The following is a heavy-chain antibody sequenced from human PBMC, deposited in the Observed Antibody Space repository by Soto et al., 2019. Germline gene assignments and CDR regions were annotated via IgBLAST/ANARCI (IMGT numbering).Heavy chain of an antibody. D-gene: IGHD3-22*01. V-gene: IGHV4-30-4*01. CDR2: IYYSGST. CDR3: ASDSSGLGEDGMDV. J-gene: IGHJ6*02. CDR1: GGSISSGDYY. Sequence: QVQLQESGPGLVKPSQTLSLTCTVSGGSISSGDYYWSWIRQPPGKGLEWIGYIYYSGSTYYNPSLKSRATISVDTSKNQFSLKLSSVTAADTAVYYFASDSSGLGEDGMDVWGQGTTVTVSS.